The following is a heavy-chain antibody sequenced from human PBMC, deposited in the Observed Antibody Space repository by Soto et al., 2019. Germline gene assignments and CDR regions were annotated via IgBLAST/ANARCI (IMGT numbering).Heavy chain of an antibody. CDR1: GGTLSSYA. D-gene: IGHD2-2*02. Sequence: SVKVSCKASGGTLSSYAISWVRQAPGQGLEWMGGIIPIFGTANYAQKFQGRVTITADKSTSTVYMELSSLRSEDTAVYYCACLQGPLASLGYCSSTSCYTRSYYYGMDVWGQGTTVTVSS. CDR3: ACLQGPLASLGYCSSTSCYTRSYYYGMDV. V-gene: IGHV1-69*06. CDR2: IIPIFGTA. J-gene: IGHJ6*02.